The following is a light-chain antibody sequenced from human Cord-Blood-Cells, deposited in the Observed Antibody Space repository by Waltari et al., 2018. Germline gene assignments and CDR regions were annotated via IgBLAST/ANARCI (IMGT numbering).Light chain of an antibody. CDR1: QDISNY. V-gene: IGKV1-33*01. Sequence: DIQMTQSPSSLSASVGDRVTITCQASQDISNYLNWYQQKPGKAPKLLIYAAANLETGVPSRCSGSGSGTDFTFTISSLQPEDIATYYCQQYDNLPTFGQGTKVEIK. J-gene: IGKJ1*01. CDR2: AAA. CDR3: QQYDNLPT.